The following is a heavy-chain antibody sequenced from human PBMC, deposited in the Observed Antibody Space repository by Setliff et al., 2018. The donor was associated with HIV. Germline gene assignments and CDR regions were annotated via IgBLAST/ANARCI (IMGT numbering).Heavy chain of an antibody. Sequence: VKVSCKASGYTFTTYAMHWVRQAPGQRLEWTGWINAGNGNTKYSQKFQGRVTITRDTSASTAYMELSSLRSGDTAVYYRARNGGPYAGGALYYYYGMDVWGQGTTVTVSS. CDR2: INAGNGNT. D-gene: IGHD3-16*01. J-gene: IGHJ6*02. V-gene: IGHV1-3*01. CDR3: ARNGGPYAGGALYYYYGMDV. CDR1: GYTFTTYA.